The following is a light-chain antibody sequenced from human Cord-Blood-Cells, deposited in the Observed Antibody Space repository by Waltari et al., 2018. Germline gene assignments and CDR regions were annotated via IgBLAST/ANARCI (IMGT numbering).Light chain of an antibody. CDR1: SSDVGGYHY. V-gene: IGLV2-14*03. J-gene: IGLJ3*02. Sequence: QSALTQPASVSGSPGQSIPISCPGTSSDVGGYHYVSWYQQHPGKAPKLMIYDVSNRPSGVSNRFSGSKSGNTASLTISGLQAEDEADYYCSSYTSSSTRVFGGGTKLTVL. CDR3: SSYTSSSTRV. CDR2: DVS.